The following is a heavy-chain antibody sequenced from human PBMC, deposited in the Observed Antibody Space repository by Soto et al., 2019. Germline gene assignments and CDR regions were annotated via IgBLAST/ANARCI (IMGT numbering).Heavy chain of an antibody. CDR3: ARLQVPLAAALVFISPFDY. V-gene: IGHV4-31*03. D-gene: IGHD6-13*01. J-gene: IGHJ4*02. Sequence: SETLSLTCTVSGGSISSGGYYWSWIRQHPGKGLEWIGYIYYSGSTYYNPSLKSRVTISVDTSKNQFSLKLSSVTAADTAVYYCARLQVPLAAALVFISPFDYWGQGTLVTVSS. CDR2: IYYSGST. CDR1: GGSISSGGYY.